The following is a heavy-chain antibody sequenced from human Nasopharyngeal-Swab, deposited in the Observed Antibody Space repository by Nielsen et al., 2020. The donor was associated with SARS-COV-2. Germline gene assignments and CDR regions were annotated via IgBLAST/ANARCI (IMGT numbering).Heavy chain of an antibody. J-gene: IGHJ4*02. V-gene: IGHV3-23*01. D-gene: IGHD4-17*01. CDR3: AKGVGYGDTGCFDE. Sequence: GGSLRLSCVASGFTYSTYAMSWVRLAPGKGLEWVSGISGSGDNTYYADSVMGRFTISRDNAMETLYLQMNNLRLDDTAVYYCAKGVGYGDTGCFDEWGQGTLVTASS. CDR1: GFTYSTYA. CDR2: ISGSGDNT.